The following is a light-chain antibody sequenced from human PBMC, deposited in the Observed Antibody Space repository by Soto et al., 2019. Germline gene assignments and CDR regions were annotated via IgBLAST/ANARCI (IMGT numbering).Light chain of an antibody. CDR2: STN. V-gene: IGLV8-61*01. CDR3: VLYMGSGIWV. CDR1: SGSVSTSYY. J-gene: IGLJ3*02. Sequence: TVVTQEPSFSVSPGGTVTLTCGLNSGSVSTSYYPSWYQQTPGQAPRTLIYSTNTRSSGVPDRFSGSILGNKAALTITGAQADYESDYYCVLYMGSGIWVFGGGTKLTVL.